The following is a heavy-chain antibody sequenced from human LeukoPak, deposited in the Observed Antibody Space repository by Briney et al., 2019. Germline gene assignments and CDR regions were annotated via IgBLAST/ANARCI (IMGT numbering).Heavy chain of an antibody. D-gene: IGHD5-18*01. CDR3: ATDTAMVLYYGMDV. CDR1: GFTFSSYG. V-gene: IGHV3-30*03. J-gene: IGHJ6*02. Sequence: GGSLRLSCAASGFTFSSYGMHWVRQAPGKGLEWVAVISYDGSNKYYADSVKGRFTISRDNSENTLYLQMNSLRAEDTAVYYCATDTAMVLYYGMDVWGQGTTVTVSS. CDR2: ISYDGSNK.